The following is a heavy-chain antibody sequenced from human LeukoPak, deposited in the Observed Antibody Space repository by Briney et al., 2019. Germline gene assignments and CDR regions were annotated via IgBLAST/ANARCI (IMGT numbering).Heavy chain of an antibody. J-gene: IGHJ4*02. CDR3: AKRPSDYGDYVSYFDY. CDR1: GSRFISSG. V-gene: IGHV3-30*18. CDR2: ILDVGRRK. Sequence: GGSLRVSCASSGSRFISSGMHWSRKPPGKGRGGVGVILDVGRRKNYADFVKGRFTISRDNSKDTLYLQMNSLRAEDTAVYYCAKRPSDYGDYVSYFDYWGQGTLVTVSS. D-gene: IGHD4-17*01.